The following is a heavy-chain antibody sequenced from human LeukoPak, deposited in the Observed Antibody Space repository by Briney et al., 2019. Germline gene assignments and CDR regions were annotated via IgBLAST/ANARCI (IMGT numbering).Heavy chain of an antibody. D-gene: IGHD3-22*01. CDR1: GFTFSSYG. J-gene: IGHJ4*02. CDR3: ASFYDSTGRDY. Sequence: QPGGSLRLSCAASGFTFSSYGMHWVRQAPGKGLEWVSYISSSGSTINYADSVKGRFTISRDNAKNSLYLQMSSLRAEDTAVYYCASFYDSTGRDYWGQGTLVTVSS. CDR2: ISSSGSTI. V-gene: IGHV3-48*04.